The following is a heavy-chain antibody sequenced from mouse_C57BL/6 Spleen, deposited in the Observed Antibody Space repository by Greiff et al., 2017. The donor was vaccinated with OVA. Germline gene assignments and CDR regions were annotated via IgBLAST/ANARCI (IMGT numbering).Heavy chain of an antibody. CDR3: ARSGNDYDVSMDY. D-gene: IGHD2-4*01. J-gene: IGHJ4*01. V-gene: IGHV1-20*01. Sequence: EVQLQQSGPELVKPGDSVKISCKASGYSFTGYFMNWVMQSHGKSLEWIGRINPYNGDTFYNQKFKGKATLTVDKSSSTAHMELRSLTSEDSAVYYCARSGNDYDVSMDYWGQGTSVTVSS. CDR2: INPYNGDT. CDR1: GYSFTGYF.